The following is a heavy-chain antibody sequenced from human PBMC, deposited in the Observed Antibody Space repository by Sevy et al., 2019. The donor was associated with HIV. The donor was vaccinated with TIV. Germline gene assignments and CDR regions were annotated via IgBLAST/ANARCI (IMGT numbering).Heavy chain of an antibody. V-gene: IGHV4-34*01. D-gene: IGHD2-21*01. Sequence: SETLSLTCAVYDGSLSGYYWSWIRQSPGKGLEWIGQINYIGTTNYTPSLSSRLTISVDTSKNQFSLRLRTVTAADTAIYYCARDPYDCGGDFYVSGVFDIWGQGTLVTVSS. CDR1: DGSLSGYY. J-gene: IGHJ3*02. CDR3: ARDPYDCGGDFYVSGVFDI. CDR2: INYIGTT.